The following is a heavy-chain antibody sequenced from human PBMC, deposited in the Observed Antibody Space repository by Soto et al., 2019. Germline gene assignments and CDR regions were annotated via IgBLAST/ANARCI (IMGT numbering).Heavy chain of an antibody. CDR1: GGSFSGYY. J-gene: IGHJ3*02. D-gene: IGHD4-17*01. CDR3: ARGHFMTTVTFIRIADVFDI. V-gene: IGHV4-34*01. Sequence: SETLSLTCAVYGGSFSGYYWSWIRQPPGKGLEWIGEINHSGSTNYNPSLKSRVTISVDTSKNQFSLKLSSVTAADTAVYYCARGHFMTTVTFIRIADVFDIWGQGTMVTVSS. CDR2: INHSGST.